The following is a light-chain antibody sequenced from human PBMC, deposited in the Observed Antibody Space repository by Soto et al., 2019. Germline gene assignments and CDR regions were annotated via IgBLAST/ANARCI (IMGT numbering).Light chain of an antibody. CDR2: GND. V-gene: IGLV1-44*01. Sequence: QSVLTQPPSASATPGQRVTISCSGSTSNIGSNTVNWYQQLTGAAPKLLISGNDQRPSGVPDRFSGSKSGTSASLAISGLQSDDEADYYCAAWDDSLNGVVFGGGTKLTVL. CDR1: TSNIGSNT. J-gene: IGLJ2*01. CDR3: AAWDDSLNGVV.